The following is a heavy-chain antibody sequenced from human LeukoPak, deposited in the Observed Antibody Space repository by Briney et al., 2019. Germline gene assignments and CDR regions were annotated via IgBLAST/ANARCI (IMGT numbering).Heavy chain of an antibody. CDR2: ISAYNGNT. CDR3: VRDLALYSGSPGAFDI. Sequence: ASVKVSCKASGYTFTIYGISWVRQAPGQGLEWMGWISAYNGNTNYAQKLQGRVTMTTDTSTSTAYMELRSLRSDDTAVYYCVRDLALYSGSPGAFDIWGQGTMVTVSS. D-gene: IGHD1-26*01. V-gene: IGHV1-18*01. J-gene: IGHJ3*02. CDR1: GYTFTIYG.